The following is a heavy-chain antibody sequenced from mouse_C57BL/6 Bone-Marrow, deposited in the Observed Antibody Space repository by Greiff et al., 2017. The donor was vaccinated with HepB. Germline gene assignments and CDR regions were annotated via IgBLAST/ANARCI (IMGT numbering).Heavy chain of an antibody. V-gene: IGHV1-26*01. Sequence: EVQLQQSGPELVKPGASVKISCKASGYTFTDYYMNWVKQSHGKSLEWIGDINPNNGGTSYNQKFKGKATLTVDKSSSTAYMELRSLTSEDSAVYYCARSRGNYLFDYWGQGTTLTVSS. CDR1: GYTFTDYY. J-gene: IGHJ2*01. CDR2: INPNNGGT. CDR3: ARSRGNYLFDY. D-gene: IGHD2-1*01.